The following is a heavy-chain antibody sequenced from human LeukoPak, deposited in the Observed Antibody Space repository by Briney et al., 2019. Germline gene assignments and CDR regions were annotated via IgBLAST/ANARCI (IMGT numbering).Heavy chain of an antibody. J-gene: IGHJ4*02. D-gene: IGHD3-22*01. Sequence: ASVKVSCKVSGYTLTELSMHWVRQAPGKGLEWMGGFDPEDGESIYAQKFQGRVTMTEDTSTDTAYMELSSLRSEDTAVYYCATLGDSSGYSFDYWGQGTLVTVSS. CDR1: GYTLTELS. V-gene: IGHV1-24*01. CDR3: ATLGDSSGYSFDY. CDR2: FDPEDGES.